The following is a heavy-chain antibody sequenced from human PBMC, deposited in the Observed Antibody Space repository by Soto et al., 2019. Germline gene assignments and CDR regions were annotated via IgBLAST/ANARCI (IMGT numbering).Heavy chain of an antibody. J-gene: IGHJ4*02. Sequence: QVQLVESGGGVVQPGTSLRLSCAPSGFTFSSYGMHWVRQAPGKGLEWVAVIWYDGSKQYYADSVKGRFTISRDNSKNTLYLQMNSLRAEDTAVYYCARDPVETNYYFDSWGQGTLFTVSS. D-gene: IGHD1-1*01. CDR3: ARDPVETNYYFDS. V-gene: IGHV3-33*01. CDR2: IWYDGSKQ. CDR1: GFTFSSYG.